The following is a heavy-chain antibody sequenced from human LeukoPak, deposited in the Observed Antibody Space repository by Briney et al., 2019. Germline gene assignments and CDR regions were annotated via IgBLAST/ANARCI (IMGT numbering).Heavy chain of an antibody. D-gene: IGHD4-17*01. V-gene: IGHV4-59*01. Sequence: SETLSLTCTVSGGSISSYYWSWIRQPPGKGLEWIGYIYYSGSTNYNPSLKSRVTISVDTSKNQFSLKLSSVTAADTAVYYCARELYDYGDPERDSDAFDIWGRGTMVTVSS. J-gene: IGHJ3*02. CDR1: GGSISSYY. CDR3: ARELYDYGDPERDSDAFDI. CDR2: IYYSGST.